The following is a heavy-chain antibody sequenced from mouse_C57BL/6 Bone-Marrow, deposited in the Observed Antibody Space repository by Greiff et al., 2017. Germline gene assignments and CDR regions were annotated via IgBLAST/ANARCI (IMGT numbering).Heavy chain of an antibody. CDR1: GYTFTSYW. V-gene: IGHV1-55*01. CDR3: ARGYYGSSSYAMDY. CDR2: IYPGSGST. J-gene: IGHJ4*01. D-gene: IGHD1-1*01. Sequence: VQLQQSGAELVKPGASVKMSCKASGYTFTSYWITWVKQRPGQGLEWIGDIYPGSGSTNYNEKFKSKATLTVDTSSSTAYMQLSSLTSSDSAVYDCARGYYGSSSYAMDYWGQGTSVTVSS.